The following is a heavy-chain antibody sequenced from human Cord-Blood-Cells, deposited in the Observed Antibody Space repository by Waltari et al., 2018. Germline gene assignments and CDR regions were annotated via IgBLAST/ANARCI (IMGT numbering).Heavy chain of an antibody. CDR1: GFTFSVSV. Sequence: EVQLVESGGGLVQPGGPLKHSCAASGFTFSVSVMHWARPASGTGLEWVGRIMSKAKSNATAFAASVKGRFTISRDDSKSTAYLKMNSLKTEDTPVYYCTGLEYGSPYWGQETLVTVSS. V-gene: IGHV3-73*02. CDR3: TGLEYGSPY. D-gene: IGHD6-6*01. CDR2: IMSKAKSNAT. J-gene: IGHJ4*02.